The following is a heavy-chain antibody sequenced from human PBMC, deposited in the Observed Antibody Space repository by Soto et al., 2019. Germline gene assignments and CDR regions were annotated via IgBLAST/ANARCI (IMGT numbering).Heavy chain of an antibody. J-gene: IGHJ4*02. CDR2: IWYDGSNK. V-gene: IGHV3-33*01. D-gene: IGHD3-22*01. Sequence: GGSLRLSCAASGFTFSSYGMHWVRQAPGKGLEWVAVIWYDGSNKYYADSVKGRFTISRDNSKNTLYLQMNSLRAEDTAVYYCARDRTSSGYLYYFDYWGQGTLVTVSS. CDR1: GFTFSSYG. CDR3: ARDRTSSGYLYYFDY.